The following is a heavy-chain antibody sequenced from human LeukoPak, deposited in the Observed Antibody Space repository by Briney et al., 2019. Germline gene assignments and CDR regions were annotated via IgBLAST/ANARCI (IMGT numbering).Heavy chain of an antibody. CDR3: ARDPDPPYFYDSSGYYSN. Sequence: GASVKVSCKASGYTFTGYYMHWVRQAPGQGLEWMGLINPNSGGTNYAQKFQGRVTMTRDTSISTAYMELSRLRSDDTAVYYCARDPDPPYFYDSSGYYSNWGQGTLVTVSS. CDR1: GYTFTGYY. V-gene: IGHV1-2*02. J-gene: IGHJ4*02. D-gene: IGHD3-22*01. CDR2: INPNSGGT.